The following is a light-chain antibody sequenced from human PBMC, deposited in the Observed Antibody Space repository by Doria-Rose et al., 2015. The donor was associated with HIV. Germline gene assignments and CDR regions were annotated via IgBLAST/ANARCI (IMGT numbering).Light chain of an antibody. CDR2: DAS. CDR3: QQRSNWPPIFT. V-gene: IGKV3-11*01. Sequence: PGERATLPSRASQRASSTLAWSQQKPGQAPRLLIYDASNRATGIPARFSGSGSGTDFTLTISSLEPEDFAVYFCQQRSNWPPIFTFGPGTKVDI. CDR1: QRASST. J-gene: IGKJ3*01.